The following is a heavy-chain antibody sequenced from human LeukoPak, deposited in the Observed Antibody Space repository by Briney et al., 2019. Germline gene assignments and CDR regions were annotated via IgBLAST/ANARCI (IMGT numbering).Heavy chain of an antibody. Sequence: GASVKVSCKASGYTFTDYHMHWVRQAPGQGLEWMGWINPNSGDTNYAQKFQGRVTMTRDTSISTAYMELSRLRSDDTAVYYCARDNYNWMFDYWGQGTLVTVSS. J-gene: IGHJ4*02. D-gene: IGHD1-20*01. CDR3: ARDNYNWMFDY. CDR2: INPNSGDT. CDR1: GYTFTDYH. V-gene: IGHV1-2*02.